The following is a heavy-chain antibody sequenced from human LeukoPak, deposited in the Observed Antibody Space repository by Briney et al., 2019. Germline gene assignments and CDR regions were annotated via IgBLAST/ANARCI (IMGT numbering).Heavy chain of an antibody. CDR1: GFTFSSYG. CDR2: IWYDGSNK. J-gene: IGHJ4*02. Sequence: SGGSLRLSCAASGFTFSSYGMHWVRQAPGKGLEWVAVIWYDGSNKYYADSVKGRFTISRDNSKNTLYLQMNSLRAEDTAVYYCARDLPDSSGYYYDYWGQGTLVTVSS. CDR3: ARDLPDSSGYYYDY. V-gene: IGHV3-33*01. D-gene: IGHD3-22*01.